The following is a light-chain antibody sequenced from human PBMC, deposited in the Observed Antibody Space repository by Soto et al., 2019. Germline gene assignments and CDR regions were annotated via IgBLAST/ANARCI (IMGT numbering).Light chain of an antibody. V-gene: IGLV1-40*01. J-gene: IGLJ2*01. CDR3: QSYDSSLSGNVV. CDR1: SSNIGAGYD. CDR2: GNS. Sequence: QSVLTQPPSVSGAPGQRVTISCTGSSSNIGAGYDVHWYQQLPGTAPKLLIYGNSNRPSGVPDRVSGSKSGTSASLAITGLQAEDEADYYCQSYDSSLSGNVVFGGGTQLTVL.